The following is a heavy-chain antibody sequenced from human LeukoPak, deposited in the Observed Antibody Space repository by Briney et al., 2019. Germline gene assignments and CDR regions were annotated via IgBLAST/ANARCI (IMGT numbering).Heavy chain of an antibody. CDR3: ARDRPTGASRLFVVQ. CDR1: GFTFSSYA. J-gene: IGHJ4*02. CDR2: MSSGGTYI. D-gene: IGHD3-3*01. Sequence: GGSLRLSCAASGFTFSSYAMSWVRQAPGKGLEWVSSMSSGGTYIYYADSVRGRFTISRDNAKNSLSLVMKSLRAEDTAAYYCARDRPTGASRLFVVQWGQGTLVTVSS. V-gene: IGHV3-21*01.